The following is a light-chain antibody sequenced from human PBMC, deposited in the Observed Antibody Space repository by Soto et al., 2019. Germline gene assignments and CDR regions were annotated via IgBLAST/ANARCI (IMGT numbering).Light chain of an antibody. CDR1: QSVSRI. Sequence: EIEMTHSPSTLSSSVGERATLSCRASQSVSRILAWYQQKPGQAPRLLMYGASIRAAGVPDRFSGSGSGTEFSRLQPEDFAAYFCQQTSHNPRTFGQGTKVDIK. V-gene: IGKV3D-15*01. J-gene: IGKJ1*01. CDR3: QQTSHNPRT. CDR2: GAS.